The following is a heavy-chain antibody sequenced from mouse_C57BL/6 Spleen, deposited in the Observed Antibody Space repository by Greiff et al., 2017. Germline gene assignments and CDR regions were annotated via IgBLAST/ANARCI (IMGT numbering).Heavy chain of an antibody. J-gene: IGHJ4*01. V-gene: IGHV5-17*01. CDR2: ISSGSSTI. CDR1: GFTFSDYG. Sequence: DVHLVESGGGLVKPGGSLKLSCAASGFTFSDYGMHWVRQAPEKGLEWVAYISSGSSTIYYADTVKGRFTISRDNAKNNLFLQMTSLSSEDTAMYYCARRDPLDYWGQGTSVTVSS. CDR3: ARRDPLDY.